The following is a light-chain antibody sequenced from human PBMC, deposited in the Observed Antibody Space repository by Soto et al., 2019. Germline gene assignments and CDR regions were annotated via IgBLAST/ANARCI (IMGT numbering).Light chain of an antibody. CDR2: DAS. CDR3: QQRSNWPYT. J-gene: IGKJ2*01. CDR1: QSVGSY. Sequence: EIVLTQSPATLSLSPGETATLSCRASQSVGSYLAWYQQKPGQAPRLLIYDASNRATGIPARFSGSGSGTDFTLTISSLEPEDFAVYYCQQRSNWPYTFGQGNKLEIK. V-gene: IGKV3-11*01.